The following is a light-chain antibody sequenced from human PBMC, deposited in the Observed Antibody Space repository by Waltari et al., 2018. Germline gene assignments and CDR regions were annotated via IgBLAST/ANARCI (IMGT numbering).Light chain of an antibody. V-gene: IGKV1-39*01. CDR1: QSIATY. J-gene: IGKJ3*01. CDR3: QQTYSVPRGGFT. Sequence: QLTQSPYSLSASVGERVTVTCRASQSIATYLSWYQQRAGEAPKLLIHSAYTLLSGVPSRFSGSRSGTEFTLTISSLHPEDSATYYCQQTYSVPRGGFTFGPGTKVEIK. CDR2: SAY.